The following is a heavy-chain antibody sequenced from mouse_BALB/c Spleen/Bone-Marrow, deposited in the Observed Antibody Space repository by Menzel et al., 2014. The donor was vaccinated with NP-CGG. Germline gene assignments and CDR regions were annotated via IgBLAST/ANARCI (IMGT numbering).Heavy chain of an antibody. J-gene: IGHJ2*01. V-gene: IGHV5-6-3*01. CDR1: GFTFSSYG. D-gene: IGHD1-1*01. CDR2: INSNGGST. CDR3: ARNYYGSSDY. Sequence: EVKLVESGGGLVQPGGSLKLSCAASGFTFSSYGMSWVRQTPDKRLELVATINSNGGSTYYPDSVKGRFTITRDNAKNTLSLQMSSLKSEDTAMYYCARNYYGSSDYWGQGTTLTVSS.